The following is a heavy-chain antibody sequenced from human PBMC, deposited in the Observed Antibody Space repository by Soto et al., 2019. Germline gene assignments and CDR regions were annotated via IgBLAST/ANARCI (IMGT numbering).Heavy chain of an antibody. V-gene: IGHV4-31*03. J-gene: IGHJ3*02. CDR3: ARGSMVRGVTPFDI. CDR1: SGSISRGPYY. CDR2: IYYSGSA. Sequence: QVQLQESGPGLVKPSQTLSLTCNVSSGSISRGPYYWSWIRQHPGGGLEWIGYIYYSGSAYYNPSLESRVTMSIDMSKSHFSLKLISVTAADTAVYYCARGSMVRGVTPFDIWGHGTLVTVSS. D-gene: IGHD3-10*01.